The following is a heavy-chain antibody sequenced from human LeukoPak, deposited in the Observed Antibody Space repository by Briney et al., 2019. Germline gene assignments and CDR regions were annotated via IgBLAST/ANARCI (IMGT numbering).Heavy chain of an antibody. J-gene: IGHJ4*02. CDR2: ISVSGAGT. D-gene: IGHD3-16*01. V-gene: IGHV3-23*01. CDR3: ARVIGSYGDSAY. Sequence: GGSLRLSCAASGFTFSSYTMGWVRQAPGKGLEWVSAISVSGAGTYYADSVKGRFTISRDNAKNSLYLQMDSLRAEDTAVYYCARVIGSYGDSAYWGQGTLVTVSS. CDR1: GFTFSSYT.